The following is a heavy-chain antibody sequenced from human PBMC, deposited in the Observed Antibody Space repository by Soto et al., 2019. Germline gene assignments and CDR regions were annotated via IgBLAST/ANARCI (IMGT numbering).Heavy chain of an antibody. CDR2: FDPEDGET. V-gene: IGHV1-24*01. J-gene: IGHJ4*02. D-gene: IGHD6-13*01. Sequence: ASVKVSCKVSGDTLTELSMHWVRQAPGKGLEWMGGFDPEDGETIYAQKFQGRVTMTEDTSTDTAYMELSSLRSEDTAVYYCATVVAAAGGFDYWGQGTLVTVSS. CDR3: ATVVAAAGGFDY. CDR1: GDTLTELS.